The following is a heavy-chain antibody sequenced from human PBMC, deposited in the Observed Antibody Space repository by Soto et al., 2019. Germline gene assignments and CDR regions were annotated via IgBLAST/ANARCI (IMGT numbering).Heavy chain of an antibody. CDR3: PRGFAYSDYDFEY. CDR1: VFTFSSYA. Sequence: GGSLRLSCVSSVFTFSSYAMTCVRHSPGEWLEWVSCVSGTGGSAYYADSVKGRFTISRDKSTNTLYLHMNSLRAEDTAVYYCPRGFAYSDYDFEYWGQGTLVTVSS. V-gene: IGHV3-23*01. CDR2: VSGTGGSA. D-gene: IGHD4-17*01. J-gene: IGHJ4*02.